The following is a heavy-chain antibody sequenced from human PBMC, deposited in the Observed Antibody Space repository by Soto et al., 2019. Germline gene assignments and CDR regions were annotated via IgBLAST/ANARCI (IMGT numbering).Heavy chain of an antibody. CDR3: AKGPVRIGSGRTEYYYYYGMDV. CDR2: ISGSGGST. D-gene: IGHD6-19*01. J-gene: IGHJ6*02. Sequence: GGSLRLSCAASGFTFSSYAMHWVRQAPGKGLEWVSAISGSGGSTYYADSVKGRFTISRDNSKNTLYLQMNSLRAEDTAVYYCAKGPVRIGSGRTEYYYYYGMDVWGQGTTVTVSS. CDR1: GFTFSSYA. V-gene: IGHV3-23*01.